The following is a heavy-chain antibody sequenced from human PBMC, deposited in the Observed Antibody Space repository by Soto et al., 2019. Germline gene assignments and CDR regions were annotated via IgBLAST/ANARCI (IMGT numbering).Heavy chain of an antibody. D-gene: IGHD3-10*01. V-gene: IGHV4-30-4*01. Sequence: SETLSLTCTVSGGSISSGDYYWSWIRQPPGKGLEWIGYIYYSGSTYYNPSLKSRVTISVDTSKNQFSLKLSPVTAADTAVYYCARVLGSGSGSYSYYYYYGMDVWGQGTTVTVSS. CDR3: ARVLGSGSGSYSYYYYYGMDV. CDR2: IYYSGST. CDR1: GGSISSGDYY. J-gene: IGHJ6*02.